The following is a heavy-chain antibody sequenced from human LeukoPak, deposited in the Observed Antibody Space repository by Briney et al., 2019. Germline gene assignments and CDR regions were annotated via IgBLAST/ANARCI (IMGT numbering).Heavy chain of an antibody. Sequence: SETLSLTCTVSGGSISSYARSWIRQPPGKGLEWIGYIYYSGSTNYNPSLKSRVTISVDTSKNQSSLKLSSVTAADTAVYYCARANLCPPYYFDYWGQGTLVTVSS. D-gene: IGHD2-2*01. CDR3: ARANLCPPYYFDY. V-gene: IGHV4-59*01. CDR2: IYYSGST. CDR1: GGSISSYA. J-gene: IGHJ4*02.